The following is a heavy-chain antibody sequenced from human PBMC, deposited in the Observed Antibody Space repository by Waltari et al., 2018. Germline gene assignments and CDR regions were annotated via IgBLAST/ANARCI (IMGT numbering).Heavy chain of an antibody. CDR1: GFTFRRYS. D-gene: IGHD3-16*01. J-gene: IGHJ4*02. Sequence: EVQLVESGGGLVKPGGSLRLSCAAPGFTFRRYSMNWVRQAPGKGLEWVSSISSSSSYIYYADSVKGRFTISRDNAKNSLYLQMNSLRAEDTAVYYCARAPGGEGFDYWGQGTLVTVSS. V-gene: IGHV3-21*01. CDR3: ARAPGGEGFDY. CDR2: ISSSSSYI.